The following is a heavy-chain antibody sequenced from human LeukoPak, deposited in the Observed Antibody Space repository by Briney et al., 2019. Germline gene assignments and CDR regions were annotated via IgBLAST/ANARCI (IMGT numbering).Heavy chain of an antibody. CDR1: GVSVNNNY. CDR2: KDNFGNT. V-gene: IGHV3-53*01. Sequence: GGSLRLSCAASGVSVNNNYMNWVRQAPGKGLEWVSVKDNFGNTYYTDSVKGRFTISRDISKNTVYLQMNTLSAEDTTVYYCAGGTYYGSGSRPGYFDHGGQGTLVTVSS. CDR3: AGGTYYGSGSRPGYFDH. J-gene: IGHJ4*02. D-gene: IGHD3-10*01.